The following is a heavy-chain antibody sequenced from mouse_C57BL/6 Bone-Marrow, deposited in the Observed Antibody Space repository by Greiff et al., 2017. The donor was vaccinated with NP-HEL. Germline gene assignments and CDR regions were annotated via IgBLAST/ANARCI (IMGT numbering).Heavy chain of an antibody. Sequence: EVKLMESGGDLVKPGGSLKLSCAASGFTFSSYGMSWVRQTPDKRLEWVATISSGGSYTYYPDSVKGRFTISRDNAKNTLYLQMSSLKSEDTAMYYCARRDYYGNYGWYFDVWGTGTTVTVSS. CDR3: ARRDYYGNYGWYFDV. D-gene: IGHD2-1*01. V-gene: IGHV5-6*02. J-gene: IGHJ1*03. CDR1: GFTFSSYG. CDR2: ISSGGSYT.